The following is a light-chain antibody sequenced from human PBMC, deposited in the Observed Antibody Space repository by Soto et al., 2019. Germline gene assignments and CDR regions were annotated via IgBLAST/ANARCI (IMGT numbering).Light chain of an antibody. CDR2: GAS. V-gene: IGKV3-20*01. CDR3: QQYGGSPIT. Sequence: ETVLTQSPGTLSLSPGERATLSCRASQSVSRRLAWYQQRPGQSPRLLISGASMRASGVPVRFIGSGSGTDFTLTITRLEPEDFAVYYCQQYGGSPITFGLGTKVDIK. J-gene: IGKJ1*01. CDR1: QSVSRR.